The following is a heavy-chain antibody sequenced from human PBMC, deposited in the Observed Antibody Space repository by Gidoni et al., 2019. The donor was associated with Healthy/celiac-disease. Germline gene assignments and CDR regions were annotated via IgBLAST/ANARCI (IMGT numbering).Heavy chain of an antibody. Sequence: QLQLQESGPGLVKPSETLSLTCTVSGGSISSSSYYWGWIRQPPGKGLEWIGTIYYSGSTYYNPSLKSRVTISVDTSKNQFSLKLSSVTAADTAVYYCARLIVTYYCHYWGQGTLVTVSS. CDR3: ARLIVTYYCHY. CDR1: GGSISSSSYY. D-gene: IGHD2-21*01. CDR2: IYYSGST. J-gene: IGHJ4*02. V-gene: IGHV4-39*01.